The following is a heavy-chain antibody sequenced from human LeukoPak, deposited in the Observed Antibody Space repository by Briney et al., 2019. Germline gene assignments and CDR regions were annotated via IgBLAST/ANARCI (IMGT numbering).Heavy chain of an antibody. J-gene: IGHJ4*02. CDR1: GFTFSSYG. V-gene: IGHV3-23*01. CDR2: ISGSGGTT. Sequence: GGSLRLSCAASGFTFSSYGMNWVRQAPGKRLEWVSGISGSGGTTYYADSVKGRFTISRDNSKNTLSLQVSSLRAEDTAVYYCAKTNGYYSDWGQGTLVNVSS. CDR3: AKTNGYYSD. D-gene: IGHD3-22*01.